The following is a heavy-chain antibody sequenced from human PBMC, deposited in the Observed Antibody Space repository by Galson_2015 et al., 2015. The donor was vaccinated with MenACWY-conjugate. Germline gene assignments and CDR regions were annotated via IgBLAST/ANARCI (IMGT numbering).Heavy chain of an antibody. D-gene: IGHD3-10*01. Sequence: SVKVSCKASGYTFTSYAMHWVRQAPGQRLEWMGWINAGNGNTKYSQKFQGRVTITRDTSASTAYMELSSLRSEDTAVYYCARARGLWFGGEEDAFDIWGQGTMVTVSS. CDR3: ARARGLWFGGEEDAFDI. CDR2: INAGNGNT. J-gene: IGHJ3*02. CDR1: GYTFTSYA. V-gene: IGHV1-3*01.